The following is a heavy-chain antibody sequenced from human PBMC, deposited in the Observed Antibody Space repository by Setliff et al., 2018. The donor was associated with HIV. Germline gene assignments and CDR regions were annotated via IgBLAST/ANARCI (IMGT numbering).Heavy chain of an antibody. CDR3: ARDRRPVWGMDV. Sequence: GGSLRLSCAASGFTFSGSAIHWVRQAPGKGLEWVAVIYNNGNTYYADSVKGRFTISRDASKNTLYLQMNSLSAEDTAPYYCARDRRPVWGMDVWGQGTTVTVSS. CDR1: GFTFSGSA. V-gene: IGHV3-66*03. D-gene: IGHD3-16*01. CDR2: IYNNGNT. J-gene: IGHJ6*02.